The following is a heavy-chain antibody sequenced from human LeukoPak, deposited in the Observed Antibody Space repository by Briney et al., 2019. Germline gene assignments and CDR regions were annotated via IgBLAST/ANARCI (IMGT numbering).Heavy chain of an antibody. J-gene: IGHJ5*02. V-gene: IGHV3-30*03. CDR2: ISYDGSNK. CDR1: GFTVSSNY. CDR3: VRQLVS. D-gene: IGHD6-6*01. Sequence: PGGSLRLSCAASGFTVSSNYMSWVRQAPGKGLEWVAVISYDGSNKYYADSVKGRFTISRDNSKNTLYLQMNSLRAEDTAVYYCVRQLVSWGQGTLVTVSS.